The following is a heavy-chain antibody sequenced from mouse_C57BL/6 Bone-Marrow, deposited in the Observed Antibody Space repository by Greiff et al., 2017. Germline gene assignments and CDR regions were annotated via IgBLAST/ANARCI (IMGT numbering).Heavy chain of an antibody. J-gene: IGHJ2*01. D-gene: IGHD2-12*01. CDR3: ARLRGGSYFDY. CDR2: ISSGGSYT. CDR1: GFTFSSYG. V-gene: IGHV5-6*01. Sequence: EVNVVVSGGDLVKPGGSLKLSCAASGFTFSSYGMSWVRQTPDKRLEWVATISSGGSYTYYPDSVKGRFTISRDNAKNTLYLQMSSLKSDGTAMYYCARLRGGSYFDYWGQGTTLTVSS.